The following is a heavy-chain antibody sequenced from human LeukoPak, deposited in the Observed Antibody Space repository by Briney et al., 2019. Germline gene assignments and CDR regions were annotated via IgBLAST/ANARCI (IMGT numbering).Heavy chain of an antibody. D-gene: IGHD6-6*01. Sequence: GASVKVSCKASGYTFTSYDINWVRQATGQGLEWMGWMNPNSGNTGYAQKFQGRVTMTRNTSISTAYMELSSLRSEDTAVYYCAREDHSSSSDVYWGQGTLVTVSS. J-gene: IGHJ4*02. CDR2: MNPNSGNT. CDR3: AREDHSSSSDVY. V-gene: IGHV1-8*01. CDR1: GYTFTSYD.